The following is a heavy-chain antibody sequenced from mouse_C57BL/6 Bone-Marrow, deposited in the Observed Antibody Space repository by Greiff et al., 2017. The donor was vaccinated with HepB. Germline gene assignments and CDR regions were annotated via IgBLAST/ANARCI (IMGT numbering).Heavy chain of an antibody. D-gene: IGHD2-1*01. V-gene: IGHV1-81*01. Sequence: QVQLQQSGAELARPGASVKLSCKASGYTFTSYGISWVKQRTGQGLEWIGEIYPRSGNTYYNEKFKGKATLTADKSSSTAYIELRSLTSEDSAVYFCAVYYGNPGFAYWGQGTLVTVSA. CDR1: GYTFTSYG. J-gene: IGHJ3*01. CDR2: IYPRSGNT. CDR3: AVYYGNPGFAY.